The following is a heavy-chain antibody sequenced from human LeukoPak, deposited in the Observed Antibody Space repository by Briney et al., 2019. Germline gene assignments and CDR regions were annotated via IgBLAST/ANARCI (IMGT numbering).Heavy chain of an antibody. CDR3: ARVPGYSSSWFDY. CDR1: EFTFSSYS. J-gene: IGHJ4*02. Sequence: GGSLRLSCAASEFTFSSYSMNWVRQAPGKGREWVSSISSSSSYIYYADSVKGRFTISRDNAKNSLYLQMNSLRAEDTAVYYCARVPGYSSSWFDYWGQGTLVTVSS. D-gene: IGHD6-13*01. CDR2: ISSSSSYI. V-gene: IGHV3-21*01.